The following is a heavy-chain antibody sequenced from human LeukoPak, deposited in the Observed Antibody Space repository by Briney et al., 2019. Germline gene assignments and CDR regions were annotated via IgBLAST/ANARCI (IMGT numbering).Heavy chain of an antibody. V-gene: IGHV1-24*01. CDR2: FDPENGET. CDR3: ATAIAFHSAYFDY. Sequence: ASVKVSCKASGYTFTGYYMHWGRQAPGKGREWMGGFDPENGETIYAQKFQGRVTMTEDTSTDTAYMELSRLRSEDTAVYYCATAIAFHSAYFDYWGQGTLVTVSS. D-gene: IGHD2-21*01. J-gene: IGHJ4*02. CDR1: GYTFTGYY.